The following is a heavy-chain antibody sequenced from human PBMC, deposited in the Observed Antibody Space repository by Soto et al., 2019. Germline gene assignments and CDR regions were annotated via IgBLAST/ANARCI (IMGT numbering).Heavy chain of an antibody. Sequence: ASVKVSCKASGYTFTSYAMHWVRQAPGQRLEWMGWINAGNGNTKYSQKFQGRVTITRDTSASTAYMELSSLRSEDTAVYYCAIDAYNWNDYHYYYMDVWGKGTTVTVSS. CDR1: GYTFTSYA. CDR3: AIDAYNWNDYHYYYMDV. J-gene: IGHJ6*03. D-gene: IGHD1-1*01. CDR2: INAGNGNT. V-gene: IGHV1-3*01.